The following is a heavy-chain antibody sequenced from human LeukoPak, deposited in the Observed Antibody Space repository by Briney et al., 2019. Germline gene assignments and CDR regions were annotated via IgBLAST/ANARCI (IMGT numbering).Heavy chain of an antibody. D-gene: IGHD3-22*01. V-gene: IGHV1-69*04. CDR3: ATTNDGGGYQWGDFFDF. CDR1: GGTSNSHA. Sequence: SVKVSCKASGGTSNSHAISWVRPAPGQGLEWMGRIIPNLGTTNRAQNFQDRVTLTADKSTNTAYMELTSLTSDDTAVYYCATTNDGGGYQWGDFFDFWGRGTLVTVSS. J-gene: IGHJ4*02. CDR2: IIPNLGTT.